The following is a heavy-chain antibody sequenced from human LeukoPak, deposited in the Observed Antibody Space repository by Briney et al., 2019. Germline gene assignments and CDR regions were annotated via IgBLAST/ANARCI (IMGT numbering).Heavy chain of an antibody. J-gene: IGHJ3*02. D-gene: IGHD3-10*01. CDR2: IYDSGAA. V-gene: IGHV4-59*08. Sequence: PSETLSLTCTVSGASISPLYWSWIRQAPGKALEFIGYIYDSGAANYNPSLKSRVTLSVDTSKNQFSLKLSSVTAADTAVYYCGRHGGVTMVRGVLVDGFDIWGQGTMVTVSS. CDR1: GASISPLY. CDR3: GRHGGVTMVRGVLVDGFDI.